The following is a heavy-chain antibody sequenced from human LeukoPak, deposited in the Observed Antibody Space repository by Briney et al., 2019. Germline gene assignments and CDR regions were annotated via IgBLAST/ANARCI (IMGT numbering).Heavy chain of an antibody. Sequence: SQTLSLTCAISGDSVSSNSAAWNWIRQSPSRGLEWLGRTYYRSKWYNDYAVSVKSRITINPDTSKNQFSLQLNPVTPEDTAVYYCARGRGHIVNYYYYGMDVWGQGTTVTVSS. V-gene: IGHV6-1*01. J-gene: IGHJ6*02. CDR1: GDSVSSNSAA. CDR3: ARGRGHIVNYYYYGMDV. D-gene: IGHD2-21*01. CDR2: TYYRSKWYN.